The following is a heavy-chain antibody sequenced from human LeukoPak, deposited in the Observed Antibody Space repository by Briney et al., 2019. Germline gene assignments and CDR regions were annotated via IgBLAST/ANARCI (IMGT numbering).Heavy chain of an antibody. V-gene: IGHV3-48*04. CDR1: GFTFSSYS. J-gene: IGHJ4*02. CDR3: AREAY. Sequence: GGSLRLSCSVSGFTFSSYSMNWVRQAPGKGLAWVSYISSSSSTIYYADSVKGRFTISRDSAKNSLYLHMNSLRAEDTAVYYCAREAYWGPGTLVTVSS. CDR2: ISSSSSTI.